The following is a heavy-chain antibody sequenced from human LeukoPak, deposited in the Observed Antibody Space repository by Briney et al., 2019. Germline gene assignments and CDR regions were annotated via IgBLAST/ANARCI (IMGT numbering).Heavy chain of an antibody. V-gene: IGHV3-21*01. CDR1: GFTLSSYS. D-gene: IGHD4-17*01. Sequence: GGSLRLSCAASGFTLSSYSMNRVRQAPGKGLEWVSSISSSSSYIYYADSVKGRFTISRDNAKNSLYLQMNSLRAEDTAVYYCAREDYGDYADYWGQGTLVTVSS. J-gene: IGHJ4*02. CDR2: ISSSSSYI. CDR3: AREDYGDYADY.